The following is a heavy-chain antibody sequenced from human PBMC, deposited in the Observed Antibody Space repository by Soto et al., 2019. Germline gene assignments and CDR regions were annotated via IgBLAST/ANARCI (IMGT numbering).Heavy chain of an antibody. Sequence: QVQLQQWGAGLLKPSETLSLTCAVYGGSFSGYYWSWIRQPPGKGLEWIGEINHSGSTNYNPSLKSRVTISVDTSKNQFSLKLSSVTAADTAVYYCARGKFVGGWFDPWGQGTLVTVSS. D-gene: IGHD3-10*01. CDR3: ARGKFVGGWFDP. CDR1: GGSFSGYY. V-gene: IGHV4-34*01. J-gene: IGHJ5*02. CDR2: INHSGST.